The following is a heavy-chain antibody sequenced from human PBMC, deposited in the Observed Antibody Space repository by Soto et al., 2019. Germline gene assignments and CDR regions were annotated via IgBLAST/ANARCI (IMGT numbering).Heavy chain of an antibody. CDR3: TRLAAAGNFFFDY. CDR2: IRSKANSYAT. J-gene: IGHJ4*02. Sequence: PGGSLRLSCAASGFTFSGSAMHWVRQASGKGLEWVGRIRSKANSYATAYAASVKGRFTISRDDSKNTAYLQMNSLKTEDTAVYYCTRLAAAGNFFFDYWGKGPLVTVSS. CDR1: GFTFSGSA. D-gene: IGHD6-13*01. V-gene: IGHV3-73*01.